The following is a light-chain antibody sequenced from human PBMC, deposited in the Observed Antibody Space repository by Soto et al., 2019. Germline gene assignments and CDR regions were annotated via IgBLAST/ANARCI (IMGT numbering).Light chain of an antibody. CDR2: DAS. V-gene: IGKV3-11*01. CDR3: QQRSNWRVT. CDR1: QSVSSY. J-gene: IGKJ4*01. Sequence: EIVLTQSPATLSLSPGERATLSCRASQSVSSYLAWYQQKPGQAPRLLIYDASSRATGIPARFSGSGSGTDFTLTISSLEPEDFAVYYCQQRSNWRVTFGGGTQVEIK.